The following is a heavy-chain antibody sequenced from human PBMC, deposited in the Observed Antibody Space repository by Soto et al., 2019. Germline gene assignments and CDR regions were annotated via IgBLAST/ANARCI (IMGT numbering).Heavy chain of an antibody. J-gene: IGHJ4*02. V-gene: IGHV1-3*01. D-gene: IGHD6-19*01. CDR1: GYTFTSYA. CDR2: INAGNGNT. CDR3: ARGGALDGTSPLFNH. Sequence: ASVKVSCKASGYTFTSYAMHWVRQAPGQRLEWMGWINAGNGNTKYSQKFQGRVTITRDTSASTAYMELSSLRSEDTAVYYCARGGALDGTSPLFNHWGQGTLVPVSS.